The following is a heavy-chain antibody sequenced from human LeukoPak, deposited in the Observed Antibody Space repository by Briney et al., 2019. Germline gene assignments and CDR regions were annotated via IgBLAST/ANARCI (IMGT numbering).Heavy chain of an antibody. CDR1: GFTFSRYN. J-gene: IGHJ5*02. V-gene: IGHV3-21*01. CDR3: ARASTEYAVTDGFDT. CDR2: ISSSSMYI. D-gene: IGHD4-17*01. Sequence: GGSLRLSCAVSGFTFSRYNMNWVRQAPGKGLEWVSSISSSSMYIFYADSVKGRFTISRDNAKNSLFLQMDSLRAEDTAMYYCARASTEYAVTDGFDTWGPGTLVTVSS.